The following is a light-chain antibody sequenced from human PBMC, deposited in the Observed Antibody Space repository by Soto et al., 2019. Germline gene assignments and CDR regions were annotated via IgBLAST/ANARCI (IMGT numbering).Light chain of an antibody. Sequence: DIQMTQSPSSLSASVGDRVTITCRASQSISSYLNWYQQKPGKAPKLLIYAASSLQSGVPSRFSGSGSGTDFTLTISSLQPEDFATYYCQQSYSTPITCGPGTKGDIK. V-gene: IGKV1-39*01. CDR3: QQSYSTPIT. CDR2: AAS. J-gene: IGKJ3*01. CDR1: QSISSY.